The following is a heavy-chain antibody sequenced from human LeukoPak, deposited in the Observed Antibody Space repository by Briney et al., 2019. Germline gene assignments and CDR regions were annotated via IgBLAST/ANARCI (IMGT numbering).Heavy chain of an antibody. Sequence: SETLSLTCTVPGGSIRSSSYYWGWIRQPPGKGLEWIGNIYYSGSTYYNPSLKSRVTVSVDTSKNQFSLKLSSVTAADTAVYYCARHGGSPDWFDPWGQGTLVIVSS. D-gene: IGHD6-19*01. V-gene: IGHV4-39*01. J-gene: IGHJ5*02. CDR1: GGSIRSSSYY. CDR3: ARHGGSPDWFDP. CDR2: IYYSGST.